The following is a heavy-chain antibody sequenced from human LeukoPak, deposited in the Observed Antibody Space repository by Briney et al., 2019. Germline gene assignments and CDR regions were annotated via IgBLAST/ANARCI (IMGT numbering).Heavy chain of an antibody. D-gene: IGHD1-26*01. V-gene: IGHV4-34*01. J-gene: IGHJ4*02. CDR1: GGSFSGYY. Sequence: SETLSLTCAVYGGSFSGYYWSLIRQPPGRGLEWIEEINHSGSTNYNPSLKSRVTISVDTSKNQFSLKLSSVTAADTAVYYCARVVVGATVSYYFDYWGQGTLVTVSS. CDR3: ARVVVGATVSYYFDY. CDR2: INHSGST.